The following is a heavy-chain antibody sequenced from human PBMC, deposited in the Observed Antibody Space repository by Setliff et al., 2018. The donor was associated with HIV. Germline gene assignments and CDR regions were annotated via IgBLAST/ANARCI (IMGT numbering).Heavy chain of an antibody. D-gene: IGHD2-15*01. V-gene: IGHV1-69*10. Sequence: SVKVSCKASGGIGTYAISWVRQAPGQGLEWMGGSIPNYSVETQKFRDRVSIYVDQPRRTAYMELRNLRFDDTALYFCARGGRWWGPNNPSPHFYHMDLWGSGTSVTVSS. CDR3: ARGGRWWGPNNPSPHFYHMDL. CDR1: GGIGTYA. CDR2: SIPNYSVE. J-gene: IGHJ6*04.